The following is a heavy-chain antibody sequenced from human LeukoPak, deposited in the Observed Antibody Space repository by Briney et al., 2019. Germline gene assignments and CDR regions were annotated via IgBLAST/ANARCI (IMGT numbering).Heavy chain of an antibody. CDR2: IKSKTDGGTT. Sequence: PGGSLRLSCAASGFTFSNAWMSWVRQAPGKGLEWVGRIKSKTDGGTTDYAAPVKGRFTISRDDSKNTLYLQMNSLKTEDTAVYYCTPYNRNELFDYWGQGTLVTVSS. CDR1: GFTFSNAW. D-gene: IGHD1-1*01. J-gene: IGHJ4*02. CDR3: TPYNRNELFDY. V-gene: IGHV3-15*01.